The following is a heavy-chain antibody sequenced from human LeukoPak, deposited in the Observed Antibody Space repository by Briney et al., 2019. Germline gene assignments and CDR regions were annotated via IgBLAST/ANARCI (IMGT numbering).Heavy chain of an antibody. CDR2: IYPGDSDT. J-gene: IGHJ5*02. CDR1: GYRFTSYW. Sequence: NLGESLQISCQGSGYRFTSYWIGWVRPLPGKGLEWMGIIYPGDSDTRHRPSFQGQVTISADKSISTSYLQWSSLKAPDPATYSCARHPLMVATQSWFDPWGQGALVADCS. CDR3: ARHPLMVATQSWFDP. V-gene: IGHV5-51*01. D-gene: IGHD2-15*01.